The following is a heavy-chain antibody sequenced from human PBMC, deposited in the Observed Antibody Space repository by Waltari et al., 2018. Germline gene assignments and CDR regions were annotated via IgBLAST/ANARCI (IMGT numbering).Heavy chain of an antibody. CDR2: IRSSGGRT. CDR3: AKGPYSGTYCFDY. D-gene: IGHD1-26*01. J-gene: IGHJ4*02. Sequence: EVQLLESGGGLVQPGGSLILSCAASEFHFRGCAMSWVRQAPGKGLELVSTIRSSGGRTYYADSVKGRFTISRDNSKNTLYLQMNSLRAEDTAVYYCAKGPYSGTYCFDYWGQGTLVTVSS. V-gene: IGHV3-23*01. CDR1: EFHFRGCA.